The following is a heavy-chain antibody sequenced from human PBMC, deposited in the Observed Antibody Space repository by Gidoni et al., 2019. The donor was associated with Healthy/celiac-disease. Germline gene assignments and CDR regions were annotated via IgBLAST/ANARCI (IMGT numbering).Heavy chain of an antibody. CDR3: ARQDFWSGYFDY. CDR1: GGSISSYY. J-gene: IGHJ4*02. Sequence: QVQLQESGPGLVKPSATLSLTCTVSGGSISSYYWSWIRQPPGKGLEWVGYIYYSGSTNYNPSLKSRVTISVDTSKNQFSLKLSSVTAADTAVYYCARQDFWSGYFDYWGQGTLVTVSS. V-gene: IGHV4-59*08. CDR2: IYYSGST. D-gene: IGHD3-3*01.